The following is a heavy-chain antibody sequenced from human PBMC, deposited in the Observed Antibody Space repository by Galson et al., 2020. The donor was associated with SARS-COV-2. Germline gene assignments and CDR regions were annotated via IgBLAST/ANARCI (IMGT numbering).Heavy chain of an antibody. CDR3: AREYNWNYLNEFDY. D-gene: IGHD1-7*01. V-gene: IGHV3-30*04. Sequence: GESLKISCAASGFTFSSYAMHWVRQAPGKGLEWVAVISYDGSNKYYADSVKGRFTISRDNAKNSLYLQMNSLRAEDTAVYYCAREYNWNYLNEFDYWGQGTMVTVSS. J-gene: IGHJ4*02. CDR1: GFTFSSYA. CDR2: ISYDGSNK.